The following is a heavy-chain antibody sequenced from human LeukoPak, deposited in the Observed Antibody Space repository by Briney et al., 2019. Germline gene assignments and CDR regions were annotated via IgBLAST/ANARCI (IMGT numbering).Heavy chain of an antibody. J-gene: IGHJ6*02. CDR2: ISSSSSYI. V-gene: IGHV3-21*01. CDR3: ARYEGITMVRGFGYYYGMDV. Sequence: GGSLRLSCAASGFTLSSYSMNWVRQAPGKGLEWVSSISSSSSYIYYADSVKGRFTISRDNAKNSLYLQMNSLRAEDTAVYYCARYEGITMVRGFGYYYGMDVWGQGTTVTVSS. D-gene: IGHD3-10*01. CDR1: GFTLSSYS.